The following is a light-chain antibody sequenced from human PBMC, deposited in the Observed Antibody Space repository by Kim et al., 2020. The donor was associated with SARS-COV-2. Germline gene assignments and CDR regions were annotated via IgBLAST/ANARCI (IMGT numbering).Light chain of an antibody. CDR2: WAS. CDR1: QSLLFSSNNKNY. J-gene: IGKJ4*01. CDR3: QQYYRTPLT. V-gene: IGKV4-1*01. Sequence: DIVVTQSPDSLALPLGARATISCKSSQSLLFSSNNKNYLAWYQQRAGQPPKLLIYWASSRESGVPDRFSGSGSGTDFTHTISSLQAEDVAVYYCQQYYRTPLTFGGGTNLEI.